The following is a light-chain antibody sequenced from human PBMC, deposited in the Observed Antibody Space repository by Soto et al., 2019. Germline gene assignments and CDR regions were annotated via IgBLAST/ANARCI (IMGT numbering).Light chain of an antibody. CDR1: QSLGSAY. Sequence: EIVLTQSPGTLSLSPGERGTLSCRANQSLGSAYLAWYQQKPGQAPRLLIHGASSRAAAIPDRFSGSGSGTDFPLTIRLLEPEYVAVYYCQQYAASPFTFGPGTKVDAK. V-gene: IGKV3-20*01. CDR2: GAS. CDR3: QQYAASPFT. J-gene: IGKJ3*01.